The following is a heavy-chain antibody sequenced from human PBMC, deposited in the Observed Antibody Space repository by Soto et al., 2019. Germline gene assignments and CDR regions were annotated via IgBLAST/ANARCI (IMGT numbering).Heavy chain of an antibody. D-gene: IGHD5-12*01. J-gene: IGHJ4*02. CDR2: IYHSGTT. V-gene: IGHV4-39*07. CDR3: ARVGSIVAYDRRFYFDY. Sequence: SETLSLTCTVSGGSISSSTYYWDWIRQPPGKGLEWVASIYHSGTTYYNPSLTSRVTISVDTSKNQFSLKLSSVTAADTAVYYCARVGSIVAYDRRFYFDYWGQGTLVTVSS. CDR1: GGSISSSTYY.